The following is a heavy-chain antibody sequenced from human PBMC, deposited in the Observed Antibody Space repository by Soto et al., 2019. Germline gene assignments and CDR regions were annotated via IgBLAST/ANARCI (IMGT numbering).Heavy chain of an antibody. CDR2: IDPIDSYT. J-gene: IGHJ6*02. CDR3: ARRAHMSRRGETFSYYYYGMDV. V-gene: IGHV5-10-1*01. D-gene: IGHD3-16*01. CDR1: GYSFTSYW. Sequence: GESLKISCKGSGYSFTSYWISWVRQMPGKGLEWMGRIDPIDSYTNYSPSFQGHVTISADKSISTAYLQWSSLKASDTAMYYCARRAHMSRRGETFSYYYYGMDVWGHGTTVTASS.